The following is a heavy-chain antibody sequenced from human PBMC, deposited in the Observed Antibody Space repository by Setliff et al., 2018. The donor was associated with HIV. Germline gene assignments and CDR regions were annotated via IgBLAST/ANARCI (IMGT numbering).Heavy chain of an antibody. CDR3: AKTIRGYISGDYMDV. CDR2: VFYTGGT. Sequence: SETLSLTCTISGRSITSHYWSWIRQPPGKGLEWIGYVFYTGGTNYRPSLRGRVTISVATSKNHFSLKLSSVTAADTAVYYCAKTIRGYISGDYMDVWGKGTTVTVSS. D-gene: IGHD5-18*01. CDR1: GRSITSHY. V-gene: IGHV4-59*11. J-gene: IGHJ6*03.